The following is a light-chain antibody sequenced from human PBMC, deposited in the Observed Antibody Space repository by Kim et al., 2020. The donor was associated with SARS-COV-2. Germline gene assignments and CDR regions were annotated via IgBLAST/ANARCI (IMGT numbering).Light chain of an antibody. V-gene: IGLV7-46*01. CDR3: LLSYSGAHVV. Sequence: QAVVTQEPSLNVSPGGTVTLTCGSSTGAVTSGHYPYWFQQKPGQAPRTLIYDTSNKHSWTPARFSGSLLGGKAALTLSGAQPEDEAEYYCLLSYSGAHVVFGGGTQLTVL. CDR1: TGAVTSGHY. J-gene: IGLJ2*01. CDR2: DTS.